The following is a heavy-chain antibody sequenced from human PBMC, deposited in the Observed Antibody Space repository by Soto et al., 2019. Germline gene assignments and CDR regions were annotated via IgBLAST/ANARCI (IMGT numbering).Heavy chain of an antibody. Sequence: QVQLVQSGGEVKKPGASVKVSFKASGYTFTNYGISWVRKAPGQGLECMGWINVYNGNTKYAQKVQGRVTMTTDTSTSTAYMELRCLRSDDAAVDYCARGVGSGGYYNQYYWFDPWGQGTLFTVSS. D-gene: IGHD3-10*01. V-gene: IGHV1-18*01. CDR2: INVYNGNT. J-gene: IGHJ5*02. CDR3: ARGVGSGGYYNQYYWFDP. CDR1: GYTFTNYG.